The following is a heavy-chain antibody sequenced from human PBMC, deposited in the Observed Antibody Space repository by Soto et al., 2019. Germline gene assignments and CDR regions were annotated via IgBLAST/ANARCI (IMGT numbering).Heavy chain of an antibody. V-gene: IGHV3-33*01. CDR3: ARSIAVAGYYYYGMDV. D-gene: IGHD6-19*01. CDR1: GFTFSSDC. CDR2: IWYDGSNK. J-gene: IGHJ6*02. Sequence: GGTLRLSCAASGFTFSSDCLYWGRQGPAQGLEWVAVIWYDGSNKYYADLVQGRFPISRDNSKNMLYMQMNSLRAEDTAVYYCARSIAVAGYYYYGMDVWGQGTTVTVS.